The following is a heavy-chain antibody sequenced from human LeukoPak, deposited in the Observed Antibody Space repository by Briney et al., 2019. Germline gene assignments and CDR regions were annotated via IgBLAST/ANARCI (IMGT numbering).Heavy chain of an antibody. CDR1: GYTFTDYY. V-gene: IGHV1-69-2*01. Sequence: ASVKVSCKVSGYTFTDYYMHWVQQAPGKGLEWMGLVDPEDGETIYAEKFQGRVTITADTSTDTAYMELSSLGSEDTAVYYCASFTEGAIKQQLIPGYFDLWGRGTLVTVSS. J-gene: IGHJ2*01. D-gene: IGHD6-13*01. CDR2: VDPEDGET. CDR3: ASFTEGAIKQQLIPGYFDL.